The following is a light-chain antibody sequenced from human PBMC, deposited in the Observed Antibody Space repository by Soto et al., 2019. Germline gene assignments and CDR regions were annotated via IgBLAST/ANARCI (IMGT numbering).Light chain of an antibody. CDR1: QSISNH. J-gene: IGKJ2*01. CDR2: AAS. CDR3: QQSYIMSEGYT. Sequence: DIQVTQSPSSLSASAGDRVTITCRASQSISNHLNWYQQKPGKAPKLLIYAASSLQSGVPSRFSGSGSGTDFTLTITSLQPEDFATYYCQQSYIMSEGYTFGRGTKLEIK. V-gene: IGKV1-39*01.